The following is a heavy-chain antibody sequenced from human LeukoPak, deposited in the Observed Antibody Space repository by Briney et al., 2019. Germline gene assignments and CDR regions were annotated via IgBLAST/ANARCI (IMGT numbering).Heavy chain of an antibody. CDR1: GFTFSSYW. Sequence: GGSLRLSCAASGFTFSSYWMSCGREAPGKGVEWVANIKQDGSEKYYVDSVKGRFTISRDNAKNSLYLQMNSLRAEDTAVYYCARDYYFDYWGQGTLVTVSS. CDR2: IKQDGSEK. J-gene: IGHJ4*02. V-gene: IGHV3-7*01. CDR3: ARDYYFDY.